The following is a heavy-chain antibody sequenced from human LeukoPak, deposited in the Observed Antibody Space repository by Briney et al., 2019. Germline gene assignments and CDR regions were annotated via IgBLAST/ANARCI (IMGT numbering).Heavy chain of an antibody. D-gene: IGHD4-17*01. V-gene: IGHV6-1*01. CDR1: GDNVSSNSAI. Sequence: SQTLSLTCAISGDNVSSNSAIWNWIRQSPSRGLEWLGRTYYRSKWYKDYAFSVKSRITITPDTSKNQFSLHLNSVSPEDTAVYYCGRSTVTHELDYWGQGTLVTVSS. CDR2: TYYRSKWYK. J-gene: IGHJ4*02. CDR3: GRSTVTHELDY.